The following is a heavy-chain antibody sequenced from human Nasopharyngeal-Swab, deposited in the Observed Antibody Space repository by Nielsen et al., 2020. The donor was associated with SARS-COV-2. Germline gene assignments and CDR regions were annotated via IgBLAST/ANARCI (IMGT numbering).Heavy chain of an antibody. Sequence: SETLSLTCAVDGWSFSGYYWSWIRQPPGKGLEWIGEINHSGGTRYNPSLKSRVIISVDTSKNQLSLKLTSLTAADTAMYYCARAGGTGGQYYGLDVWGQGTTVTVSS. D-gene: IGHD3-16*01. CDR1: GWSFSGYY. V-gene: IGHV4-34*01. J-gene: IGHJ6*02. CDR2: INHSGGT. CDR3: ARAGGTGGQYYGLDV.